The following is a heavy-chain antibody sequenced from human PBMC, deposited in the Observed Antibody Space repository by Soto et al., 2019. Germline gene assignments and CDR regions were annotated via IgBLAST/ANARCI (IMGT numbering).Heavy chain of an antibody. D-gene: IGHD1-26*01. CDR3: ARDGGIVGATTVDY. CDR1: GGSISSGDYY. J-gene: IGHJ4*02. Sequence: QVQLQESGPGLVKPSQTLSLTCTVSGGSISSGDYYCGWIREPPGKGLEWGGYIYYSGSTYYNPSLKRRVTKAVDTSKNEFSLRLSSVTAAGTAVYYCARDGGIVGATTVDYWGRGALVTVSS. V-gene: IGHV4-30-4*01. CDR2: IYYSGST.